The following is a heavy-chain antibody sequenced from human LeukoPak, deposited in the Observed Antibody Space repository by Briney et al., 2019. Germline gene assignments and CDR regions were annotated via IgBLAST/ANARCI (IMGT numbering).Heavy chain of an antibody. D-gene: IGHD4-17*01. J-gene: IGHJ2*01. Sequence: ASVKVSFTPTVYTFTVYYMHWVRPGPRQGLEWMGRINPYSGDTSYPQKFQGRATTPREKFIKTAYMNLKRLRSDDRAVYYCARTLGDYTYWYFEVWGRGNQVTVSS. CDR3: ARTLGDYTYWYFEV. V-gene: IGHV1-2*06. CDR2: INPYSGDT. CDR1: VYTFTVYY.